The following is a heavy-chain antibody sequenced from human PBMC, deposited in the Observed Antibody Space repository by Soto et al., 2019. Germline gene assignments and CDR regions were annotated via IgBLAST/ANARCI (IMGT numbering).Heavy chain of an antibody. CDR1: GGSISSGGYY. CDR3: ARGSSGYPIDY. J-gene: IGHJ4*02. D-gene: IGHD3-22*01. V-gene: IGHV4-31*03. CDR2: IYYSGST. Sequence: SSETLSLTCTVSGGSISSGGYYWSWIRQHPGKGLEWIGYIYYSGSTYYNPSLKSRVTISVDTSKNQFSLKLSSVTAADTAMYYCARGSSGYPIDYWGQGTLVTVSS.